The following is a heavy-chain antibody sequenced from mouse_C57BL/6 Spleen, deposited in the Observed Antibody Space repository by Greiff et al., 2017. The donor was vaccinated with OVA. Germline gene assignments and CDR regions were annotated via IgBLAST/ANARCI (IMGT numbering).Heavy chain of an antibody. V-gene: IGHV1-69*01. CDR1: GYTFTSYW. J-gene: IGHJ2*01. Sequence: QVQLQQPGAELVMPGASVKLSCKASGYTFTSYWMPWVKQRPGQGLEWIGEIDPSDSYPNYNQKFKGKATLTVDKSSSTAYMQLSSLTSEDSAVYYCARVDYATYYLGHWGHAPTLT. D-gene: IGHD1-1*01. CDR3: ARVDYATYYLGH. CDR2: IDPSDSYP.